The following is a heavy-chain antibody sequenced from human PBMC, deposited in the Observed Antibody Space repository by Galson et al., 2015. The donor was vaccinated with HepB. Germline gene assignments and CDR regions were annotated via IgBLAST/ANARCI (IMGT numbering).Heavy chain of an antibody. CDR1: GYTFTGYY. Sequence: SVKVSCKASGYTFTGYYMHWVRQAPGQGLEWKGWINPNSGGTNYAQKFQGWVTMTRDTSISTAYMELSRLRSDDTAVYYCAAVTGSRSPYLGGMDVWGQGTTVTVSS. CDR3: AAVTGSRSPYLGGMDV. D-gene: IGHD4-17*01. J-gene: IGHJ6*02. CDR2: INPNSGGT. V-gene: IGHV1-2*04.